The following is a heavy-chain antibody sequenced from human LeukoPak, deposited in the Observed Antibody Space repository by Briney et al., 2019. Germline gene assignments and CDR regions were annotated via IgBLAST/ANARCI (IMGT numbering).Heavy chain of an antibody. CDR2: IMPIFGTA. V-gene: IGHV1-69*05. D-gene: IGHD5-12*01. CDR3: ARANGYSGYDLRGLAFDI. Sequence: SVKVSCKASGGTFSSYAISWVRQAPGQGLEWMGGIMPIFGTANYAQKFQGRVTITTDESTSTAYMELSSLRSEDTAVYYCARANGYSGYDLRGLAFDIWGQGTMVTVSS. J-gene: IGHJ3*02. CDR1: GGTFSSYA.